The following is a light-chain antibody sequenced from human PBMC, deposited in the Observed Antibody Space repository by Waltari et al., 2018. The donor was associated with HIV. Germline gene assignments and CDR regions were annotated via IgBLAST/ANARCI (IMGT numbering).Light chain of an antibody. J-gene: IGLJ3*02. V-gene: IGLV1-44*01. CDR3: AAWDDSLNVWV. CDR1: SSYIGRKT. CDR2: SSN. Sequence: QSVLTQPPSASGTPGQMVTISCSGGSSYIGRKTVDWYQQVPGMAPKLLSYSSNQLPSGIPDRFSGSKSGTSASLAVSGLQSEDEADYYCAAWDDSLNVWVCGGGTKLTVL.